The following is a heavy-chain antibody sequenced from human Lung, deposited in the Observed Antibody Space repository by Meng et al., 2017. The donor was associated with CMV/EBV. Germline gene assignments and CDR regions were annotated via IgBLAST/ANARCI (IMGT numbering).Heavy chain of an antibody. V-gene: IGHV1-69*05. Sequence: SXXVSCNASGGTSRKYSISWLRQAPGQGLEWMGGILPIFGIAKIAQNFQGRVTITTEGSTSTAYMEVSSLRSEDTAVYYCARVGGTMVKNGYSDYWGQGXLVTVS. CDR2: ILPIFGIA. D-gene: IGHD4/OR15-4a*01. J-gene: IGHJ4*02. CDR3: ARVGGTMVKNGYSDY. CDR1: GGTSRKYS.